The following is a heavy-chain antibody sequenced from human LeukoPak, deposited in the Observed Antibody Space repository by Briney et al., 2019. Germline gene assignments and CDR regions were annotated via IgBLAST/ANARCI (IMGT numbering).Heavy chain of an antibody. CDR1: GYTFTGYY. CDR2: INPNSGGT. V-gene: IGHV1-2*02. Sequence: EASVNVSCKASGYTFTGYYMYWVRQAPGQGLEWMGWINPNSGGTNYAQKFQGRVTMTRDTSISTAYMELSRLRSDDTAVYYCARVAAAGTPMGAFDIWGQGTMVTVSS. CDR3: ARVAAAGTPMGAFDI. J-gene: IGHJ3*02. D-gene: IGHD6-13*01.